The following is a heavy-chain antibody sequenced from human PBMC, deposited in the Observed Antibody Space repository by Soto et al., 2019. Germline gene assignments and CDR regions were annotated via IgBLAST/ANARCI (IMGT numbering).Heavy chain of an antibody. CDR2: IYPGDSDT. D-gene: IGHD4-17*01. V-gene: IGHV5-51*01. CDR1: GYSFTSYW. CDR3: ARQNYGDYYYYGIDV. J-gene: IGHJ6*02. Sequence: PGESLKISCKGSGYSFTSYWIGWVRQMPGKGLEWMGIIYPGDSDTRYSPSFQGQVTISADKSISTAYLQWSSLKASDTAMYYCARQNYGDYYYYGIDVWGQGTTVTVSS.